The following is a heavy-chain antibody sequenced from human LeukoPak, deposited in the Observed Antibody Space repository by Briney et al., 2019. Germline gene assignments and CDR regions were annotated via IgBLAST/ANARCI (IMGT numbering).Heavy chain of an antibody. D-gene: IGHD3-3*01. Sequence: GGSLRLSSAASGFTFSSYSMNWVRQAPGKGLEWVSSISSSSSYIYYADSVKGRFTISRDNAKNSLYLQMNSLRAEDTAVYYCARAYDFWSGYPHYYYYGMDVWGQGTTVTVSS. CDR2: ISSSSSYI. J-gene: IGHJ6*02. V-gene: IGHV3-21*01. CDR3: ARAYDFWSGYPHYYYYGMDV. CDR1: GFTFSSYS.